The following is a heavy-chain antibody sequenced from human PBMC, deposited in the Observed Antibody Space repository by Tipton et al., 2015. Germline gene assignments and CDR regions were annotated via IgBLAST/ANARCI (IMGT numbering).Heavy chain of an antibody. D-gene: IGHD4-23*01. J-gene: IGHJ4*02. CDR3: ARARGRHGGLFDS. V-gene: IGHV4-39*07. CDR1: GGSVSSGSYY. CDR2: IFHRGDA. Sequence: TLSLTCTVSGGSVSSGSYYWGWIRQPPGKGLEWIGSIFHRGDANYNPSLKSRVTISLDTSKNQFSLKMSSVTASDTAVYYCARARGRHGGLFDSWGQGILVTVSS.